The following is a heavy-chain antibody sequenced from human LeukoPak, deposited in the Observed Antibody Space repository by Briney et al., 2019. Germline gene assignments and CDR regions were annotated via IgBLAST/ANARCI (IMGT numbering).Heavy chain of an antibody. J-gene: IGHJ4*02. CDR1: GGPFSGYY. V-gene: IGHV4-34*01. CDR3: ARDYGDYFAY. Sequence: SETLSLTCAVYGGPFSGYYWSWIRQPPGKGLEWIGEINHSGSTNYNPSLKSRVTISVDTSKNQFSLKLSSVTAADTAVYYCARDYGDYFAYWGQGTLVTVSS. CDR2: INHSGST. D-gene: IGHD4-17*01.